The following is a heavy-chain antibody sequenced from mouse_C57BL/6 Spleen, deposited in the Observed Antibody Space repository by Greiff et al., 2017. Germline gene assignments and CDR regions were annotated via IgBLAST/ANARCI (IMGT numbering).Heavy chain of an antibody. D-gene: IGHD2-3*01. CDR2: IYPGDGDT. Sequence: VKVVESGPELVKPGSSVKISCKASGYAFSSSWMNWVKQRPGKGLEWIGRIYPGDGDTNYNGKFKGKAALTADKSSSTAYMQLSSLTSEDSAVYFCARDGFWYFDVWGTGTTVTVSS. CDR1: GYAFSSSW. CDR3: ARDGFWYFDV. V-gene: IGHV1-82*01. J-gene: IGHJ1*03.